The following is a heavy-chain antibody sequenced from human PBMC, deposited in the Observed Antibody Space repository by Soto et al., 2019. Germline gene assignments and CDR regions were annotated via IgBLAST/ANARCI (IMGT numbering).Heavy chain of an antibody. CDR1: GDSLTRNY. CDR3: ARTLSGGFDY. Sequence: QVQLQESGPGLVKPSETLSLTCNVSGDSLTRNYWSWIRQPPGKGLEWLAYIHNGRSTNYNPSLMSRVSISLDTSKSQFSLNLNSVTAADTAVYYCARTLSGGFDYWGQGTLVTVSS. CDR2: IHNGRST. V-gene: IGHV4-59*01. J-gene: IGHJ4*02.